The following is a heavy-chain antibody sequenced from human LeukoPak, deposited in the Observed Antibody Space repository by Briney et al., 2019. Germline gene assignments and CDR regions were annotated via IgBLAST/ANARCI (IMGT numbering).Heavy chain of an antibody. CDR2: ISPSGGGT. CDR1: GYTFTSYY. V-gene: IGHV1-46*01. J-gene: IGHJ4*02. CDR3: ARGGPQWLVLRKRFYFDS. D-gene: IGHD6-19*01. Sequence: GASVKVSCKSSGYTFTSYYIHWVRQAPGQGLEWMGIISPSGGGTGYAQNFRGRVTMTRDTSTSTVYMELSSLRSEDTAVYFCARGGPQWLVLRKRFYFDSWGQGTLVTVSS.